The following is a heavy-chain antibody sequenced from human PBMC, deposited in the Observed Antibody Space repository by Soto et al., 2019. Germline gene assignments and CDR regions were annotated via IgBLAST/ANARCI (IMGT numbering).Heavy chain of an antibody. CDR2: IYWNSGIV. CDR1: GFTFDDYS. Sequence: EVQLVESGGGLVQPGRSLRLSCAASGFTFDDYSMHWVRQAPGQGLGWVSGIYWNSGIVGYADSVKGRFTISRDNAKNSLFLQMNSLRDEDTALYYCVKDEAGYMDVWGKGTTVAVSS. V-gene: IGHV3-9*01. CDR3: VKDEAGYMDV. J-gene: IGHJ6*03. D-gene: IGHD6-19*01.